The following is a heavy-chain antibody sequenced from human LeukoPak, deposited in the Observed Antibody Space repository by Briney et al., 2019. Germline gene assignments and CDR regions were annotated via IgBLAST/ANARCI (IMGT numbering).Heavy chain of an antibody. D-gene: IGHD6-19*01. CDR1: GFTFSSYL. CDR3: ARPDSSGHNWFDP. CDR2: IKQDGSEK. Sequence: AAGSLRLSCAASGFTFSSYLMSWVRQAPGRGLERVANIKQDGSEKYYVDSVKGRFTISRDNAKNSLYLLMNSLRAEDTAVYYCARPDSSGHNWFDPWGQETLVTVSS. V-gene: IGHV3-7*05. J-gene: IGHJ5*02.